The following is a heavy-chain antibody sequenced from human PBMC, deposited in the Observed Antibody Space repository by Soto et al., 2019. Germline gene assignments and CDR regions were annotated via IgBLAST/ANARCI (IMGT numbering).Heavy chain of an antibody. V-gene: IGHV3-66*01. D-gene: IGHD2-15*01. J-gene: IGHJ3*02. CDR2: IYKDFT. CDR1: GFTVTDIY. CDR3: AREPRYCSGGSCSIIGDAFDI. Sequence: EVQLVESGGGLVQPGGSLRLFCVASGFTVTDIYMNWVRQAPGKGLEWVSVIYKDFTDYADFVRGRFSVSTDTSKNALYLQLDNLRAEDTAVYYCAREPRYCSGGSCSIIGDAFDIWGQGAMVTVSS.